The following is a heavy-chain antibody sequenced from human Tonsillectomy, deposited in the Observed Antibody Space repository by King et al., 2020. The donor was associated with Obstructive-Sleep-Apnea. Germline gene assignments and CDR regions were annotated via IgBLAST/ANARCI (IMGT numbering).Heavy chain of an antibody. D-gene: IGHD3-10*01. CDR1: GFTFDDYT. CDR3: AKAGGPGSPFDY. J-gene: IGHJ4*02. Sequence: QLVQSGGVVVQPGGSLRLSCAASGFTFDDYTMHWVRQAPGKGLEWVSLISWDGGSTYYADSVKGRFTISRDNSKNSLYLQMNSLRTEDTAVYYCAKAGGPGSPFDYWGQGTLVTVSS. V-gene: IGHV3-43*01. CDR2: ISWDGGST.